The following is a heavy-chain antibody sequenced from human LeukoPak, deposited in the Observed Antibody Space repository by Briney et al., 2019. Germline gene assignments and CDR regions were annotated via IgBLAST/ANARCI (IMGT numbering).Heavy chain of an antibody. CDR1: GFTFSSYS. D-gene: IGHD1-1*01. CDR3: ARDGISLNDAPQFDY. V-gene: IGHV3-48*01. Sequence: PWGSLTLSCAASGFTFSSYSMNWVRQAPGKGLEWVSYISSSRTIHYADSVKGGFTISRDNAKNSLYLQMNSLRAEDTAVYYCARDGISLNDAPQFDYWGQGTLVTVSS. J-gene: IGHJ4*02. CDR2: ISSSRTI.